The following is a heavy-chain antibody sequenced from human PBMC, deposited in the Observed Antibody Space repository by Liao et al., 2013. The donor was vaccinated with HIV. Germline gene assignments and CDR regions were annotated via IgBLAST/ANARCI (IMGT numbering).Heavy chain of an antibody. J-gene: IGHJ2*01. D-gene: IGHD2-21*01. CDR3: ARDSVLYCGADCHYFDV. CDR2: IYHSGNT. CDR1: GGSIRSYY. Sequence: QVQLQESGPGLVKPSGTLSLSCNVSGGSIRSYYLSWIRQPPGRGLEWIGYIYHSGNTNYNPSLKSRVTISEDTSNNQFFLKLTSVTAADAAVYYCARDSVLYCGADCHYFDVWGRGILVTVSS. V-gene: IGHV4-59*01.